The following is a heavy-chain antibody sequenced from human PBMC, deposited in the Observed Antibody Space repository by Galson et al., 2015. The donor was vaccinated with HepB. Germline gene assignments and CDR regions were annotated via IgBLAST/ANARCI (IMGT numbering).Heavy chain of an antibody. Sequence: SLRLSCAASGFIFNKYAMHWVRQAPGKGLEWLAVISYDVSNKYYADSVKGRFTISRDNSKNMLYLQMNSLRVEDTAVYYCARDYWYGSLSSYGVDYWGQGTLVTVSS. CDR2: ISYDVSNK. CDR1: GFIFNKYA. V-gene: IGHV3-30*04. J-gene: IGHJ4*02. CDR3: ARDYWYGSLSSYGVDY. D-gene: IGHD2-15*01.